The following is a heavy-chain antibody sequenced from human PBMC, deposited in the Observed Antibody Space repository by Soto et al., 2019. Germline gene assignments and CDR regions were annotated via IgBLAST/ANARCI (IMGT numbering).Heavy chain of an antibody. CDR3: ASGEGGYWDYYYYMDV. V-gene: IGHV1-69*02. J-gene: IGHJ6*03. D-gene: IGHD5-12*01. CDR2: IIPILGIA. Sequence: ASVKVSCKASGGTFSSYTISWVRQAPGQGLEWMGRIIPILGIANYAQKFQGRVTITADKSTSTAYMELSSLRSEDTAVYYCASGEGGYWDYYYYMDVWGKGTTVTVSS. CDR1: GGTFSSYT.